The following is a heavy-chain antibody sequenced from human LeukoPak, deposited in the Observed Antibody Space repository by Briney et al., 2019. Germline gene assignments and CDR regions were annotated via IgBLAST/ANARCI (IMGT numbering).Heavy chain of an antibody. Sequence: PSETLSLTCTVSGGSISSTTYCWGWIRQPPGKGLELIGTVYYSGSTYYIPSLKSRVTISVDTSKNQFSLKLSSVTAAVTAVYYCARPGPRTIFGIGFDYWGQGTLVTVSS. J-gene: IGHJ4*02. CDR3: ARPGPRTIFGIGFDY. CDR1: GGSISSTTYC. V-gene: IGHV4-39*01. CDR2: VYYSGST. D-gene: IGHD3-3*01.